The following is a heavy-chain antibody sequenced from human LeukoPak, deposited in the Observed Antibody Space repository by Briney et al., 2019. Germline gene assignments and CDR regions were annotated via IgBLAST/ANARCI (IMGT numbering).Heavy chain of an antibody. CDR3: AKKWPEYCSGGSCYGAYYYYYMDV. J-gene: IGHJ6*03. CDR2: ISGSGGST. Sequence: GGTLRLSCAASGFTFSSYGMSWVRQAPGKGLEWVSAISGSGGSTYYADSVKGRFTISRDNSKNTLYLQMNSLRAEDTAVYYCAKKWPEYCSGGSCYGAYYYYYMDVWGKGTTVTVSS. D-gene: IGHD2-15*01. V-gene: IGHV3-23*01. CDR1: GFTFSSYG.